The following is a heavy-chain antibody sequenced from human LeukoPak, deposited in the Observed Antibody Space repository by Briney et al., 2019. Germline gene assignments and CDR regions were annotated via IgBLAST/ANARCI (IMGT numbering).Heavy chain of an antibody. CDR1: GFTFSSYS. CDR3: AKSTSPLYYYYGMDV. CDR2: ISSSSSYT. J-gene: IGHJ6*02. D-gene: IGHD2-2*01. Sequence: GGSLRLSCAASGFTFSSYSMNWVRQAPGKGLEWVSSISSSSSYTYYADSVKGRFTISRDNSKNTLYLQLNSLRAEDTAVYYCAKSTSPLYYYYGMDVWGQGTTVTVSS. V-gene: IGHV3-21*04.